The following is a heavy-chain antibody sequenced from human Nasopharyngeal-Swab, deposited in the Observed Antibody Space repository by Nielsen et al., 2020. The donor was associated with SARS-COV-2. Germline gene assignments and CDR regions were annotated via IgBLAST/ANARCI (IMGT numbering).Heavy chain of an antibody. Sequence: VKVSCKASGGTFSSYAIRWVRQAPGQGLEWMGRIIPILGIANYAQKFQGRVTITADKSTSTAYMELSSLRSEDTAVYYCASIPDTLSYYYYGMDVWGQGTTVTVSS. CDR2: IIPILGIA. CDR1: GGTFSSYA. V-gene: IGHV1-69*04. CDR3: ASIPDTLSYYYYGMDV. D-gene: IGHD2-2*02. J-gene: IGHJ6*02.